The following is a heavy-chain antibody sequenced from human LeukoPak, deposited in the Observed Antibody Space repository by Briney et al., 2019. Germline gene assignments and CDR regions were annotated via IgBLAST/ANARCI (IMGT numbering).Heavy chain of an antibody. CDR2: VLPDDSDT. J-gene: IGHJ6*02. V-gene: IGHV5-51*01. D-gene: IGHD4-17*01. CDR3: ERHEVSGTTVTTPYGMDV. CDR1: GYSFTSYW. Sequence: GESLKTSCKASGYSFTSYWIGWVRQMPGKGLEWMGSVLPDDSDTRYSSSFQGQVTLSADKSITTTYLQWSSLKASATAMYSCERHEVSGTTVTTPYGMDVWCQGQTVPVSS.